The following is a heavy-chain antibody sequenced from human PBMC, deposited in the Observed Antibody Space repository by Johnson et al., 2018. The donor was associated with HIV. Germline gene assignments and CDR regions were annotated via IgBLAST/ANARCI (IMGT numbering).Heavy chain of an antibody. D-gene: IGHD4-23*01. CDR3: ARELKDGDYSRGAFDL. J-gene: IGHJ3*01. V-gene: IGHV3-23*04. Sequence: MQLVESGGGLVKPGESLRLSCVASGFSLSPYAMTWVRQGPGKGLEWVSTISAAGGTTYYADSVKGRFLISRDNSKTSLSLQMNSLRTEDTAVYYCARELKDGDYSRGAFDLWGQGTMVTVTS. CDR1: GFSLSPYA. CDR2: ISAAGGTT.